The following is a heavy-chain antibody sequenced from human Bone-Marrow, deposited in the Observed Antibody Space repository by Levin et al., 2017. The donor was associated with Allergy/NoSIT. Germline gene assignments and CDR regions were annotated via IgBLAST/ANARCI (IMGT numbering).Heavy chain of an antibody. CDR1: GYKFISYG. D-gene: IGHD2-8*01. Sequence: PRASVKVSCKTYGYKFISYGITWVRQAPGQGLEWMGWIFTYNGDTKYAQKFQGRVTMTTDTSTNTVYMELGSLRSDDTAVYYCAREEGQCTKSVCYDNWFDPWGQGTLVTVPS. V-gene: IGHV1-18*01. CDR2: IFTYNGDT. CDR3: AREEGQCTKSVCYDNWFDP. J-gene: IGHJ5*02.